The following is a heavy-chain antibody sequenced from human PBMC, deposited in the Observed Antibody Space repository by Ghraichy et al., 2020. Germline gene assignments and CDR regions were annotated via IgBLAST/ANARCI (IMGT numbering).Heavy chain of an antibody. J-gene: IGHJ3*02. V-gene: IGHV3-15*01. CDR2: IKSKTDGGTT. D-gene: IGHD3-22*01. CDR1: GFTFSNAW. Sequence: LSLTCAASGFTFSNAWMSWVRQAPGKGLEWVGRIKSKTDGGTTDYAAPVKGRFTISRDDSKNTLYLQMNSLKTEDTAVYYCTTGEDYDWDDAFDIWGQGTMVTVSS. CDR3: TTGEDYDWDDAFDI.